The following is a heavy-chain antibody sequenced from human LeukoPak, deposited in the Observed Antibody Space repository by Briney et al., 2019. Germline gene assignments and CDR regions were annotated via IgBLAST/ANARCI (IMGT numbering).Heavy chain of an antibody. Sequence: GGSLRLSCVASGFTFSSYWMSWVRQAPGKGLEWVANIKQDGSEKYYVDSVKGRFTISRDNAKNSLYLQMNSLRAEDTAVYYCARDLAGKGDYWGQGTLVTVSS. D-gene: IGHD6-19*01. CDR1: GFTFSSYW. CDR2: IKQDGSEK. V-gene: IGHV3-7*01. CDR3: ARDLAGKGDY. J-gene: IGHJ4*02.